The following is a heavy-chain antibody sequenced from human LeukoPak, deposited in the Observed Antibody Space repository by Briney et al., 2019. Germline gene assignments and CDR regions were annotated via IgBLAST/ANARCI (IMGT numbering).Heavy chain of an antibody. D-gene: IGHD2-2*01. Sequence: GGSLRLSCAASGFTFSNAWMNWVRQAPGKGLEWVGRIKSKTDGRTTDYAAPVKGRFTISRDDSKNTLYLQMNSLKAEDTAVYYCTTETPAAFDYWGQGTLVTVSS. CDR1: GFTFSNAW. CDR2: IKSKTDGRTT. CDR3: TTETPAAFDY. J-gene: IGHJ4*02. V-gene: IGHV3-15*07.